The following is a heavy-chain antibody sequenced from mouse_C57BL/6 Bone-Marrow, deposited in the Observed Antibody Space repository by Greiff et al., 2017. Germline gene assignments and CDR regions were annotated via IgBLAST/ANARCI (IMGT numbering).Heavy chain of an antibody. CDR1: GFTFSDYG. CDR2: ISNLAYSI. V-gene: IGHV5-15*01. CDR3: AGRDYGSTWYFDV. D-gene: IGHD1-1*01. J-gene: IGHJ1*03. Sequence: EVMLVESGGGLVQPGGSLKLSCAASGFTFSDYGMAWVRQAPRKGPEWVAFISNLAYSIYYADTVTGGFTISREKAKNTLYLEMSSLRSEDKAMYYCAGRDYGSTWYFDVWGTGTTVTVSS.